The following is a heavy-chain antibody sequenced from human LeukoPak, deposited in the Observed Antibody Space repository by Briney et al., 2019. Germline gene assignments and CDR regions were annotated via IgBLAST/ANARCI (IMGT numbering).Heavy chain of an antibody. J-gene: IGHJ4*02. V-gene: IGHV3-7*01. CDR3: AIDSWELRGY. Sequence: GGSLRLSCAASGFTFTSYWMSWVRQAPGKGLEWVANIKQDGSERYYVDSVKGRFTISRDNAKNSQYLQMNSLRAEDTAVYYCAIDSWELRGYWGQGTLVTVSS. CDR2: IKQDGSER. D-gene: IGHD1-26*01. CDR1: GFTFTSYW.